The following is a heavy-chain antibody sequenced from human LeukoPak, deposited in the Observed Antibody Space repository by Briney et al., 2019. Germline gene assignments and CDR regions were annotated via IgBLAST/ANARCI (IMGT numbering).Heavy chain of an antibody. CDR3: AKDPWGIYGDGYNGDFAY. CDR1: GFTFSSYG. CDR2: ISYDGSNK. V-gene: IGHV3-30*18. D-gene: IGHD5-24*01. Sequence: GGSLRLSCAASGFTFSSYGMHWVRQAPGKGLEWVAVISYDGSNKYYADSVKGRFTISRDNSKNTLYLQMNSLRAEDTAVYYCAKDPWGIYGDGYNGDFAYWGQGTLVTVSS. J-gene: IGHJ4*02.